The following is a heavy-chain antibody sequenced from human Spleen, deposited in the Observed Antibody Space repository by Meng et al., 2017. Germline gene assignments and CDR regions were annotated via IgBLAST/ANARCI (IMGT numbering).Heavy chain of an antibody. D-gene: IGHD6-13*01. Sequence: ASVKVSCKPSGYSFTAYYIHWVRQAPGQGLEWLGHIDPRSGDTRYAQKFQGRVTMTGDTSIGTAYMELTGLRSDDTALYYCARDVDIAAAGNLFGDIWGQGTLVTVSS. CDR1: GYSFTAYY. V-gene: IGHV1-2*06. CDR3: ARDVDIAAAGNLFGDI. J-gene: IGHJ4*01. CDR2: IDPRSGDT.